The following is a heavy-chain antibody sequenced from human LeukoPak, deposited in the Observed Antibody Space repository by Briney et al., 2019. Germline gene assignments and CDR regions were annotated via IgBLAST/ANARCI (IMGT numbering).Heavy chain of an antibody. V-gene: IGHV3-21*01. CDR1: GFTFSDYS. CDR2: ISAGSNYI. CDR3: ARDASTRCYLCEVDY. Sequence: PGGSLRLSCAASGFTFSDYSMNWVRQAPGKGLEWVSSISAGSNYIYYGDSVKGRFTISRDNAKNSLYLQMSSLRAGDTAVYYCARDASTRCYLCEVDYWGQGTLVTVSS. J-gene: IGHJ4*02. D-gene: IGHD2-2*01.